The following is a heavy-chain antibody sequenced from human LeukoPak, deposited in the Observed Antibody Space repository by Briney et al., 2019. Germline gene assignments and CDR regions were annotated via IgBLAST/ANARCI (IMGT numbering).Heavy chain of an antibody. V-gene: IGHV3-23*01. Sequence: GGSLRLSCAASGFTFSSYAMSRVRQAPGKGLEWVSAISGSGGSTYYADSVKGRFTISRDNSKNTLYLQMNSLRAEDAAVYYCAKTYHPSGLYYFDYWGQGTLVTVSS. J-gene: IGHJ4*02. CDR1: GFTFSSYA. D-gene: IGHD6-25*01. CDR2: ISGSGGST. CDR3: AKTYHPSGLYYFDY.